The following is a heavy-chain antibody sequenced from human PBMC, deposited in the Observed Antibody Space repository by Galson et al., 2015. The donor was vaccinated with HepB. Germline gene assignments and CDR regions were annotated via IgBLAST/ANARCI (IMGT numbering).Heavy chain of an antibody. J-gene: IGHJ4*02. CDR1: GYTFTSYG. V-gene: IGHV1-18*04. CDR2: ISAYNGNT. Sequence: SVKVSCKASGYTFTSYGISWVRQAPGQGLEWMGWISAYNGNTNYAQKLQGRVTMTTDTSTSTAYMELRSLRSDDTAVYYCARVQKGKETYYYDSSGYYPSPTFDYWGQGTLVTVSS. CDR3: ARVQKGKETYYYDSSGYYPSPTFDY. D-gene: IGHD3-22*01.